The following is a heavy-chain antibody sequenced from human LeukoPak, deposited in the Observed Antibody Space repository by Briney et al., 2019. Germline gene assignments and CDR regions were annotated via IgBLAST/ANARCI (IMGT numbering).Heavy chain of an antibody. J-gene: IGHJ4*02. Sequence: GSLRLFCAASGFSVSSFEMNWVRQAPGKGLEWVSHITRSGSAMYYADSVKGRFTISRDNAKNSLYLQMNSLRVEDTAVYYCVRAGSDLREVHQYFFDYWGQGTLVTVSS. CDR2: ITRSGSAM. D-gene: IGHD3-16*02. CDR1: GFSVSSFE. CDR3: VRAGSDLREVHQYFFDY. V-gene: IGHV3-48*03.